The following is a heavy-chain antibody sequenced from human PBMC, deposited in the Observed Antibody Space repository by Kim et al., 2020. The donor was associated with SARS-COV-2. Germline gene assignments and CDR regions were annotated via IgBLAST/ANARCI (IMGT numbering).Heavy chain of an antibody. CDR2: ISSSSSYT. V-gene: IGHV3-11*05. D-gene: IGHD3-10*01. CDR3: ARVPGDTMVRGVPPYWYFEL. CDR1: GFTFSDYY. Sequence: GGSLRLSCAASGFTFSDYYMSWIRQAPGKGLEWVSYISSSSSYTNYADSVKGRFTISRDNAKNSLYLQMNSLRAEDTAVYYCARVPGDTMVRGVPPYWYFELWGRGTLVTVSS. J-gene: IGHJ2*01.